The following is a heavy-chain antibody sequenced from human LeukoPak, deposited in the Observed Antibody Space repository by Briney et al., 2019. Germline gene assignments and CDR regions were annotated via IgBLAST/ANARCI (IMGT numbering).Heavy chain of an antibody. J-gene: IGHJ4*02. D-gene: IGHD1-26*01. CDR3: ARDRRSYPDY. Sequence: PETLSLTCTVSGGSIRGSTLYWGWIRQPPGKGLEWIGNIYFSGSTYYNPSLKSRVTISVDLSKNQFSLKLSSVTAADTAVYYCARDRRSYPDYWGQGTLVTVSS. V-gene: IGHV4-39*07. CDR1: GGSIRGSTLY. CDR2: IYFSGST.